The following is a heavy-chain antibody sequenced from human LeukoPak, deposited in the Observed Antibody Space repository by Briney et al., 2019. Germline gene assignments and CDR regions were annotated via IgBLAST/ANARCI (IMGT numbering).Heavy chain of an antibody. V-gene: IGHV1-8*01. CDR3: AGSAEYSSSWAAGAFDY. Sequence: ASVKVSCKASGYTFTSYDINWVRQATGQRLEWMGWMNPNSGNTGYAQKFQGRVTMTRNTSISTAYMELSSLRSEDTAVYYCAGSAEYSSSWAAGAFDYWGQGTLVTVSS. J-gene: IGHJ4*02. D-gene: IGHD6-13*01. CDR2: MNPNSGNT. CDR1: GYTFTSYD.